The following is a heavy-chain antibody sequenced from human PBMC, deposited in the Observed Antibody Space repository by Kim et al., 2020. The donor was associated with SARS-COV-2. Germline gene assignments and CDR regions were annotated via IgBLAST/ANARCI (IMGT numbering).Heavy chain of an antibody. CDR3: AVGRPDSSGWTDDAFDI. CDR1: GYTFTGYY. J-gene: IGHJ3*02. D-gene: IGHD6-19*01. V-gene: IGHV1-2*02. Sequence: ASVKVSCKASGYTFTGYYMHWVRQAPGQGLEWMGWINPNSGGTNYAQKFQGRVTMTRDTSISTAYMELSRLRSDDTAVYYCAVGRPDSSGWTDDAFDIWGQGTMVTVSS. CDR2: INPNSGGT.